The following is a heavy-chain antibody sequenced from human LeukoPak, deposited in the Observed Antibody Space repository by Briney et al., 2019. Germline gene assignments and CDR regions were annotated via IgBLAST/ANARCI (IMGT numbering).Heavy chain of an antibody. V-gene: IGHV3-23*01. CDR3: AKDKPVSGYDPVDY. Sequence: GGSLRLSCAASGFTFSSYAMNWVRQATGKGLEWVSVISGSGVSTYYADSVKGRFTISRDYSKNTLYLQMNSLRAEDTAVYYCAKDKPVSGYDPVDYWGQGTLVTVSS. J-gene: IGHJ4*02. CDR2: ISGSGVST. CDR1: GFTFSSYA. D-gene: IGHD5-12*01.